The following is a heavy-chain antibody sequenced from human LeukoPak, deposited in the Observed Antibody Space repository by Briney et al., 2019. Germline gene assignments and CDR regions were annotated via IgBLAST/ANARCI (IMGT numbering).Heavy chain of an antibody. V-gene: IGHV4-59*12. CDR1: GGSISSYY. CDR2: IYYSGST. J-gene: IGHJ5*02. Sequence: PSETLSLTCTVSGGSISSYYWSWIRQPPGKGLEWIGYIYYSGSTNYNPSLKSRVTISVDTSKNQFSLKLSSVTAADTAVYYCARDDVYGTWGQGTLVTVSS. D-gene: IGHD3-10*01. CDR3: ARDDVYGT.